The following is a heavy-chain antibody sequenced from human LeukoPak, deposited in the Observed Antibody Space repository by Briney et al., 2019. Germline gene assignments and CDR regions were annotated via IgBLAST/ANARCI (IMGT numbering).Heavy chain of an antibody. V-gene: IGHV1-18*01. Sequence: ASVKVSCKASGYTFTSYGISWVRQAPGQGLEWMGWISAYNGNTNYAQKLQGRVTMTTDTSTSTAYMELRSLRSDDTAVYYCARVLRFLEWLSYYYYMDVWGKGTTVTVSS. CDR1: GYTFTSYG. D-gene: IGHD3-3*01. CDR2: ISAYNGNT. CDR3: ARVLRFLEWLSYYYYMDV. J-gene: IGHJ6*03.